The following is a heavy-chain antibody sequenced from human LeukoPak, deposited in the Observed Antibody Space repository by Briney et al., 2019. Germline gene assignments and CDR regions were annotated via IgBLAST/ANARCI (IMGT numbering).Heavy chain of an antibody. V-gene: IGHV3-30-3*01. CDR1: GFTFSSYA. CDR2: ISYDGSNK. CDR3: ASVRIPLYYYCGMAV. D-gene: IGHD2-21*01. Sequence: GGSLRLSCAASGFTFSSYAMHWVRQAPGKGLEWVSVISYDGSNKYYADSVKGRFTISRDNSKNTLYLQMNSLRAEDTSVYYCASVRIPLYYYCGMAVWGQGTTVTVSS. J-gene: IGHJ6*02.